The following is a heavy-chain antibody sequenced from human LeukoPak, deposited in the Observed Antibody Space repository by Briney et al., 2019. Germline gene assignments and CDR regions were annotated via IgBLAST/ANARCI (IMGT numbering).Heavy chain of an antibody. J-gene: IGHJ3*02. CDR2: INHSGST. Sequence: SETLSLTCTVSGGSISSYYWSWIRQPPGKGLEWIGEINHSGSTNYNPSLKSRVTISVDTSKNQFSLKLSSVTAADTAVYYCARGLRWLQLNAFDIWGQGTMVTVSS. CDR3: ARGLRWLQLNAFDI. V-gene: IGHV4-34*01. CDR1: GGSISSYY. D-gene: IGHD5-24*01.